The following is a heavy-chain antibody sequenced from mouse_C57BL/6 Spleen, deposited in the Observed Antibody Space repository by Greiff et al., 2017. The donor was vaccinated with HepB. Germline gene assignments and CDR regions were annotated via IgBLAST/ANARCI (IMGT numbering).Heavy chain of an antibody. V-gene: IGHV1-81*01. Sequence: QVQLQQSGAELARPGASVKLSCKASGYTFTSYGISWVKQRTGQGLEWIGEIYPRSGNTYYNEKFKGKATLTADKSSSTAYMELRSLTSEDSAVYFCARDSKEEDWYFDVWGTGTTVTVSS. CDR3: ARDSKEEDWYFDV. J-gene: IGHJ1*03. CDR1: GYTFTSYG. CDR2: IYPRSGNT. D-gene: IGHD2-5*01.